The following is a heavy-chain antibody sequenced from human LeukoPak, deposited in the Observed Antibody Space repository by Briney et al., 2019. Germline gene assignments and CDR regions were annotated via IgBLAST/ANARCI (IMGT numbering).Heavy chain of an antibody. V-gene: IGHV3-30*18. Sequence: GGSLRLSCAASGFTFSNYAIHWILQGPGKGLKWVAIISYDGTNKYYADSVKGRFSISRDNSKNTLYLQMNSLRPGDTAVYYCAKAVGFGEAYGMDVWGQGTTVTVSS. CDR2: ISYDGTNK. J-gene: IGHJ6*02. D-gene: IGHD3-10*01. CDR3: AKAVGFGEAYGMDV. CDR1: GFTFSNYA.